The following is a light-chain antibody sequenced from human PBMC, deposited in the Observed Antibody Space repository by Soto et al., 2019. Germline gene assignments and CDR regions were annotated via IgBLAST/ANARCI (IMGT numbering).Light chain of an antibody. J-gene: IGKJ3*01. CDR1: QSISSSY. CDR3: QHYGSSPLFT. V-gene: IGKV3-20*01. CDR2: GAS. Sequence: EIVLTQSPGTLSLSPGERATLSCRASQSISSSYLAWYQQKPGQAPRLLIYGASSRATDIPDRFSGSGSGTDFTLTIRRLELEDFAVYYCQHYGSSPLFTFGPGTKVDIK.